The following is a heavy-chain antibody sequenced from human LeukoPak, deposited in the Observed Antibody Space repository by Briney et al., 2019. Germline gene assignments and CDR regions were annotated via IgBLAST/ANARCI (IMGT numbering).Heavy chain of an antibody. J-gene: IGHJ6*02. CDR3: ARVANLERITMIVVVPGVGYYGMDV. CDR1: GYTFTSYY. D-gene: IGHD3-22*01. Sequence: GASVKVSCKASGYTFTSYYMHWVRQAPGQGPEWMGIINPSGGSTSYAQKFQGRVTMTRDTSTSTVYMELSSLRSEDTAVYYCARVANLERITMIVVVPGVGYYGMDVWGQGITVTVSS. CDR2: INPSGGST. V-gene: IGHV1-46*01.